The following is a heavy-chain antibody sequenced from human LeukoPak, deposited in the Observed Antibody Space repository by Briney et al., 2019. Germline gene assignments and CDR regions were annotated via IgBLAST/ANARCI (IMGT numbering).Heavy chain of an antibody. CDR1: GGYVNRGTFF. Sequence: SETLTLTCAVSGGYVNRGTFFWTWIRKPPGKGLEWIGYISNSGSTNYHPSLKSRVTISSDTSKTQFTLKLTSVTAADTAVYYCARSPSGYRFDSWGQGTLVTVSS. D-gene: IGHD3-22*01. V-gene: IGHV4-61*01. CDR3: ARSPSGYRFDS. J-gene: IGHJ4*02. CDR2: ISNSGST.